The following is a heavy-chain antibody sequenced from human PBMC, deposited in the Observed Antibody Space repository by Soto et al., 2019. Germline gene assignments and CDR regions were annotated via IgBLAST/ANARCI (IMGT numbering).Heavy chain of an antibody. J-gene: IGHJ3*02. CDR2: IYYSGST. V-gene: IGHV4-61*08. CDR3: ARDDYVWGSYRSHALDI. CDR1: GGSISSGDYY. Sequence: LSETLSLTCTVSGGSISSGDYYWSWIRQPPGKGLEWIGYIYYSGSTNYNPSLKSRVTISVDTSKNQFSLKLSSVTAADTAVYYCARDDYVWGSYRSHALDIWGQGTMVTVSS. D-gene: IGHD3-16*02.